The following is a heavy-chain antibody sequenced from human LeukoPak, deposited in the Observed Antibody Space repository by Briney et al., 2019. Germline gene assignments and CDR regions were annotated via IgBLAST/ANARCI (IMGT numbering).Heavy chain of an antibody. D-gene: IGHD6-13*01. CDR2: ISSSSGHI. Sequence: PGGSLRLSCVASGFTFSSNIMNWVRQAPGKGLEWVSSISSSSGHIYYADSLKGRFTISRDNAKNSLYLQMNSLRAEDTAVYYCAREISGSLFYYGVDVWGQGTTVTVSS. CDR3: AREISGSLFYYGVDV. CDR1: GFTFSSNI. J-gene: IGHJ6*02. V-gene: IGHV3-21*01.